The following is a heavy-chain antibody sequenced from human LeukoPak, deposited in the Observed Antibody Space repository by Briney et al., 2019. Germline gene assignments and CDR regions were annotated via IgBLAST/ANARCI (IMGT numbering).Heavy chain of an antibody. CDR1: GDSLSSNSAA. J-gene: IGHJ4*02. D-gene: IGHD3-22*01. Sequence: SQALSLTCAISGDSLSSNSAAWNWLRQSPSRGLEWLGRTYYRSKLYNDYAVSVKSRLTINPDTSKNQFSLQLNSVTPEDTAVYYCARVRLDYYDSSGYQHFDYWGQGTLVTVSS. CDR3: ARVRLDYYDSSGYQHFDY. CDR2: TYYRSKLYN. V-gene: IGHV6-1*01.